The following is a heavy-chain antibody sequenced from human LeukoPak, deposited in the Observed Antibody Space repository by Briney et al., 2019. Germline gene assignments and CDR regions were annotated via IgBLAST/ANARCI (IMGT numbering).Heavy chain of an antibody. CDR3: ATDGAGFDT. V-gene: IGHV3-11*01. CDR1: GFTFNDYY. J-gene: IGHJ5*02. Sequence: GGSLRLSCAASGFTFNDYYRSWIRQAPGKGLEWLSYINIGGTNTHYADSVKGRFTISRDNAKKSLYLEMNNLRAEATAVYYCATDGAGFDTWGQGVLVTVSS. CDR2: INIGGTNT.